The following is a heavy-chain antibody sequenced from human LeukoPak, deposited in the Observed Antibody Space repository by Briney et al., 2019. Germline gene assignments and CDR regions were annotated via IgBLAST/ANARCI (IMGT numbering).Heavy chain of an antibody. CDR2: IYYSGNT. J-gene: IGHJ5*02. D-gene: IGHD2-2*01. V-gene: IGHV4-59*01. Sequence: PSETLSLTCTVSGGSISRYYWSWIRQPPGEGLGWVGYIYYSGNTNYNPSLKSRVTMSVDTSKNQFSLKLSSVTAADTAVYYCARDLGYCSSTSCYNWFGPWGEGSLVTVSS. CDR3: ARDLGYCSSTSCYNWFGP. CDR1: GGSISRYY.